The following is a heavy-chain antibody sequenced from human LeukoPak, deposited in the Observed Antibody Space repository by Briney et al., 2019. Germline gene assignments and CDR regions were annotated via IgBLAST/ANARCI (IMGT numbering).Heavy chain of an antibody. Sequence: GGSLRLSCAASGFSFSRYWMTWVRQAPGKGLEWVANIKGDESDDHYVASVRGRFTISRDNAKRSPYLQMNNLRAEDTGVYYCARVADYDFLSGYYSPFDHWGQGVLVIVSS. CDR1: GFSFSRYW. V-gene: IGHV3-7*01. J-gene: IGHJ4*02. D-gene: IGHD3-3*01. CDR2: IKGDESDD. CDR3: ARVADYDFLSGYYSPFDH.